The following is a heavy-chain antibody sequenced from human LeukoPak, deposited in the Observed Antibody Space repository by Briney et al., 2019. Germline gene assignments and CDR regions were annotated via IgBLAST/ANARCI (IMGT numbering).Heavy chain of an antibody. V-gene: IGHV4-39*01. D-gene: IGHD3-22*01. CDR1: GGSISSSSAYC. J-gene: IGHJ4*02. CDR2: IYYSGNT. Sequence: SETLSLTCTVSGGSISSSSAYCWGWIRQPPRKGLEWIGSIYYSGNTYYNPSLKSRVTISGDTSKNQFSLRLSSVTAADTAVYYCARLSYYYDSSGSHPFDYWGQGALVTVSS. CDR3: ARLSYYYDSSGSHPFDY.